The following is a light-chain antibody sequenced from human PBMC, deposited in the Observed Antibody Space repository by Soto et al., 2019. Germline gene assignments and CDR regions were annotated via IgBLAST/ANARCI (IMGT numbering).Light chain of an antibody. V-gene: IGLV2-14*01. J-gene: IGLJ7*01. CDR3: SSFTTSYFYV. CDR1: GSDIGAYNY. CDR2: GVT. Sequence: QSALTQPASVSGSPGQSITISCTGTGSDIGAYNYVSWYQQHPGKAPKLIIYGVTHRPSGVSTRFSASKSAYTASLTISGLQAEDEADYYCSSFTTSYFYVFGPGTQLTVL.